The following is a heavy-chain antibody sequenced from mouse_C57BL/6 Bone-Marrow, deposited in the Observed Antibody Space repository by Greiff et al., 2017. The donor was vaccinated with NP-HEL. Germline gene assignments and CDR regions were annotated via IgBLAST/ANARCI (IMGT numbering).Heavy chain of an antibody. CDR1: GYTFTSYW. V-gene: IGHV1-55*01. Sequence: QVQLQQPGAELVKPGASVKMSCKASGYTFTSYWITWVKQRPGQGLEWIGDIYPGSGSTNYNEKFKSKATLTVDTSSSTAYMQLSSLTSEDSAVYYCARALLRRTWFAYWGQGTLVTVS. D-gene: IGHD1-1*01. CDR2: IYPGSGST. CDR3: ARALLRRTWFAY. J-gene: IGHJ3*01.